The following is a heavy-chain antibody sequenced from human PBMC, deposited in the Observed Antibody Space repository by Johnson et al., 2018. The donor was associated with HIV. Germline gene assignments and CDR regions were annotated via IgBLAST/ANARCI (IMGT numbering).Heavy chain of an antibody. D-gene: IGHD6-6*01. CDR1: GFTVSSNY. V-gene: IGHV3-66*01. Sequence: MQLVESGGGLVQPGGSLRLSCAASGFTVSSNYMSWVRQAPGKGLEWVSVLYSGGSTSYADSVKGRFTISRDNSKNTLYLQMNSLRAEDTAVYYCASLSSSGAFDIWGRGTLVTVSS. CDR3: ASLSSSGAFDI. J-gene: IGHJ3*02. CDR2: LYSGGST.